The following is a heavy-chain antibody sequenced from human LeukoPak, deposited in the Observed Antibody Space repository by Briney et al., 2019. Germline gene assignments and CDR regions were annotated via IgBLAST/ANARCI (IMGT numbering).Heavy chain of an antibody. CDR2: INPNSGGT. Sequence: ASVKVSCKASGYTFTGYYMHWVRQAPGQELEWMGWINPNSGGTNYAQRFQGRVTMTRDTSISTAYMELSRLRSDDTAVYYCARVSGNFWSGYYWDYWGQGTLVTVSS. CDR3: ARVSGNFWSGYYWDY. D-gene: IGHD3-3*01. V-gene: IGHV1-2*02. CDR1: GYTFTGYY. J-gene: IGHJ4*02.